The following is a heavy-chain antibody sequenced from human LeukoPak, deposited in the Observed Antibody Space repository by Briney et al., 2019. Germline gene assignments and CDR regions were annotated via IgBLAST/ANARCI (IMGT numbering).Heavy chain of an antibody. Sequence: GESLKISCKGSGYTFTSYWVAWVRQMPGKGLEWMGIIHSGDSDIRYSPSFQGQVTISADKSISTAYLQWSSLKASDTAMYYCASGRTPFDYWGQGTLVTVSS. CDR2: IHSGDSDI. CDR3: ASGRTPFDY. D-gene: IGHD1-14*01. CDR1: GYTFTSYW. J-gene: IGHJ4*02. V-gene: IGHV5-51*01.